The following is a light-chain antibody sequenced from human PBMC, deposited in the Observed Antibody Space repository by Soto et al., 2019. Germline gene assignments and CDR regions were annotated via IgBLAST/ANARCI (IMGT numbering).Light chain of an antibody. V-gene: IGKV1-6*01. CDR3: LQDYNYPLT. Sequence: QMTQSPSTLSASIGDRVTITCRASQSISSWLAWYQQKPGKAPKLLIYAASSLQSGVPSRFSGSGSGTDFTLTISSLQPEDFATYYCLQDYNYPLTFGQGTKVDIK. CDR2: AAS. CDR1: QSISSW. J-gene: IGKJ1*01.